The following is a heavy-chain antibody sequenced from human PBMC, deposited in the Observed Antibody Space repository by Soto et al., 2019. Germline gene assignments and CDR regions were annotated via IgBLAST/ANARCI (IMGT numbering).Heavy chain of an antibody. Sequence: GGSLRLSCAASGFTFRNYGMYWVRQAPGKGLEWVAVIWYDGSNAYDADSVKGRFTISRDHSREALYLQMNTLRAEATAVYYCARDFCGGGSCHLYNWFDPWGQGTLVTVSS. J-gene: IGHJ5*02. D-gene: IGHD2-15*01. CDR1: GFTFRNYG. CDR3: ARDFCGGGSCHLYNWFDP. V-gene: IGHV3-33*07. CDR2: IWYDGSNA.